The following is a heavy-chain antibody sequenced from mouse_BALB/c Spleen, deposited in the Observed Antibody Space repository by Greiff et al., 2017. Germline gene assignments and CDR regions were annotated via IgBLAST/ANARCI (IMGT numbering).Heavy chain of an antibody. CDR2: INPSNGGT. J-gene: IGHJ3*01. CDR1: GYTFTSYY. V-gene: IGHV1S81*02. Sequence: VQLQQPGAELVKPGASVKLSCKASGYTFTSYYMYWVKQRPGQGLEWIGGINPSNGGTNFNEKFKSKATLTVDKSSSTAYMQLSSLTSEDSAVYYCTRWGYGSWFAYWGQGTVVTVSA. CDR3: TRWGYGSWFAY. D-gene: IGHD1-2*01.